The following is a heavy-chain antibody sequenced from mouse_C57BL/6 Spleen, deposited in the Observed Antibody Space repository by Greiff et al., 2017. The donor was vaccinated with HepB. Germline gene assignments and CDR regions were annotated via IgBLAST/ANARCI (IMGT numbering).Heavy chain of an antibody. CDR1: GYTFTSYG. CDR3: ARGGGFYYGSPYWYFDV. V-gene: IGHV1-81*01. J-gene: IGHJ1*03. CDR2: IYPRSGNT. Sequence: QVQLKESGAELARPGASVKLSCKASGYTFTSYGISWVKQRTGQGLEWIGEIYPRSGNTYYNEKFKGKATLTADKSSSTAYMELRSLTSEDSAVYFCARGGGFYYGSPYWYFDVWGTGTTVTVSS. D-gene: IGHD1-1*01.